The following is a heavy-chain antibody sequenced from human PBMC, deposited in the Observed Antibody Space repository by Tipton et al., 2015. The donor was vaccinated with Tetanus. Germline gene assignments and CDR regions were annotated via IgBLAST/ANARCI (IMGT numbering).Heavy chain of an antibody. V-gene: IGHV4-4*07. D-gene: IGHD5-18*01. Sequence: TLSLTCTVSGGSISSYYWSWIRQPAGKGLEWIGRIYTSGSTNYNPSLKSRVTMSVDTSKNQFSLKLSSVTAADTAVYYCARGGGFVGQLWLNFDYWGQGTLVTVSS. CDR1: GGSISSYY. CDR2: IYTSGST. J-gene: IGHJ4*02. CDR3: ARGGGFVGQLWLNFDY.